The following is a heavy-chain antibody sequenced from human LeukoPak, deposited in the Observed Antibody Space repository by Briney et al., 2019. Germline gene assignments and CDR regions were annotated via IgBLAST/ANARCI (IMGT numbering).Heavy chain of an antibody. CDR1: GFTFSSYA. V-gene: IGHV3-23*01. CDR3: AKTPGCSGGSCPPFYFDY. D-gene: IGHD2-15*01. J-gene: IGHJ4*02. CDR2: ISGSGGST. Sequence: GASLRLSCAASGFTFSSYAMSWVRQAPGKGLEWVSAISGSGGSTYYADSVKGRFTISRDNSKNTLYLQMNSLRAEDTAVYYCAKTPGCSGGSCPPFYFDYWGQGTLVTVSP.